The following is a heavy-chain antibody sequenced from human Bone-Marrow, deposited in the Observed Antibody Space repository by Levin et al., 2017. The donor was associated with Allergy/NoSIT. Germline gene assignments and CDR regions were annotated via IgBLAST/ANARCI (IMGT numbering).Heavy chain of an antibody. D-gene: IGHD3-3*01. CDR2: ISSNGGST. CDR3: ARVDFWSGYYIDY. J-gene: IGHJ4*02. V-gene: IGHV3-64*01. Sequence: GGSLRLSCAASGFTFSSYAMHWVRQAPGKGLEYVSAISSNGGSTYYANSVKGRFTISRDNSKNTLYLQMGSLRAEDMAVYYCARVDFWSGYYIDYWGQGTLVTVSS. CDR1: GFTFSSYA.